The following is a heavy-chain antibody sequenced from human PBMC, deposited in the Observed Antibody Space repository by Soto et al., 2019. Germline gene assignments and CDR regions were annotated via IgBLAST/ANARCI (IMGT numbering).Heavy chain of an antibody. CDR2: IYYSGST. Sequence: QEELQESGPGLVKPSQTLSLTCTVSGGSISSGGYYWSWIRQHPGKGLEWIGYIYYSGSTYYNPSLKSRVTISVDTSKNQFSLKLSSVTAADTAVYYCARDFWSGYYFYGMDVWGQGTTVTVSS. V-gene: IGHV4-31*03. J-gene: IGHJ6*02. D-gene: IGHD3-3*01. CDR3: ARDFWSGYYFYGMDV. CDR1: GGSISSGGYY.